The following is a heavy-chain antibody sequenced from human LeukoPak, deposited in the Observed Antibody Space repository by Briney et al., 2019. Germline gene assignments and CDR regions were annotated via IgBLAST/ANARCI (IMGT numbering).Heavy chain of an antibody. CDR2: ISYDGSNK. V-gene: IGHV3-30*04. CDR3: ARDGHYYDSSGYYSLDY. Sequence: GRSLRLSCAASGFTFSSYAMHWVRQAPGKELEWVAVISYDGSNKYYADSVKGRFTISRDNSKNTLYLQMNSLRAEDTAVYYCARDGHYYDSSGYYSLDYWGQGTLVTVSS. D-gene: IGHD3-22*01. CDR1: GFTFSSYA. J-gene: IGHJ4*02.